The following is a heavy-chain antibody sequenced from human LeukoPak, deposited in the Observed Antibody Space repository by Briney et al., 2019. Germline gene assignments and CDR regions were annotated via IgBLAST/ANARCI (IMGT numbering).Heavy chain of an antibody. CDR3: ARRRSEEFDFDC. CDR1: GYIFSTYG. J-gene: IGHJ4*02. CDR2: ISGYNGNT. D-gene: IGHD6-19*01. Sequence: ASVKVSCKASGYIFSTYGISWVRQAPGQGLEWMGCISGYNGNTNYAQKLQGRVTMTTDTSTSTAYMELRSLRSDDSAVYYCARRRSEEFDFDCWGQGTLVTVSS. V-gene: IGHV1-18*01.